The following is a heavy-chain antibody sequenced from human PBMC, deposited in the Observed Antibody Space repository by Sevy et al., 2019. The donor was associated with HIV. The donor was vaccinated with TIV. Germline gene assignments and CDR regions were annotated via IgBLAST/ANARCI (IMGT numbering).Heavy chain of an antibody. Sequence: GGSLRLSCAASGFTFSSYSMNWVRQAPGKGLEWVSYISSSSSTIYYADSVKVRFTISRDNAKNSLYLQMNSLRDEDTAVYYCARAYDSSGYTGRAWYFDLWGRGTLVTVSS. CDR3: ARAYDSSGYTGRAWYFDL. CDR1: GFTFSSYS. D-gene: IGHD3-22*01. CDR2: ISSSSSTI. V-gene: IGHV3-48*02. J-gene: IGHJ2*01.